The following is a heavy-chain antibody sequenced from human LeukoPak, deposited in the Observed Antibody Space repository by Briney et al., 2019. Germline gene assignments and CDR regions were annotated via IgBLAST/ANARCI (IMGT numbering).Heavy chain of an antibody. D-gene: IGHD3-3*01. CDR1: GGSISSGGYY. CDR3: ARGLVSPGGITIFGVVTDYYFDY. V-gene: IGHV4-31*03. CDR2: IYYSGGA. Sequence: SQTLSLTCTVSGGSISSGGYYWSWIRQHPGKGLEWIGYIYYSGGAYYNPSLKSRVSISVDTSKNQFSLKLTSVTAADTAVYYCARGLVSPGGITIFGVVTDYYFDYWGQGTLVTVSS. J-gene: IGHJ4*02.